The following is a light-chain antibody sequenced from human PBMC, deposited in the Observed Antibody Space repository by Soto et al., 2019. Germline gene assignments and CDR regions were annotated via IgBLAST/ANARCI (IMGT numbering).Light chain of an antibody. V-gene: IGKV1-5*01. CDR1: QSVSNW. Sequence: DIQMTQSPSTLSASVGDRVTITCRASQSVSNWLAWYQQKPGKAPTLLIYDVSRLETGVPSRFSGSGSGTEFTLTINSLQPEDFATYFCQQYDTHYTFGQGTKVDIK. J-gene: IGKJ1*01. CDR2: DVS. CDR3: QQYDTHYT.